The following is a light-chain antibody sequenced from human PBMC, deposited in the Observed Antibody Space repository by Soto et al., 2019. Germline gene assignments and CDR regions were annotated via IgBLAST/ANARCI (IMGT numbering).Light chain of an antibody. Sequence: DIQMTQSPSTLSASVGDRVTITCRASQSIDRWLAWYQQKPGKAPKLLIYRAASLESGVPSSFSGSGSGTEFTLTISSLQPDDFTTYYCQQYKTYTYTFAQGTKLDIK. CDR3: QQYKTYTYT. V-gene: IGKV1-5*03. J-gene: IGKJ2*01. CDR1: QSIDRW. CDR2: RAA.